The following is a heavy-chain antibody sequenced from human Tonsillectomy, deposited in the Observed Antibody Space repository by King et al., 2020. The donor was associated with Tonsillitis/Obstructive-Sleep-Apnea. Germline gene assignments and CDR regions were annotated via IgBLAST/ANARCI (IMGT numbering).Heavy chain of an antibody. V-gene: IGHV3-48*02. J-gene: IGHJ6*03. CDR1: GFTFSSYS. CDR2: ISSSSSTI. Sequence: VQLVESGGGLVQPGGSLRLSCAASGFTFSSYSMNWVRQAPGKGLEWVSYISSSSSTIYYADSVKGRFTISRDNAKNSLYLQMNSLRDEDTAVYYCARYEGSGSYYYYYMDVWGKGTTVTVSS. D-gene: IGHD1-26*01. CDR3: ARYEGSGSYYYYYMDV.